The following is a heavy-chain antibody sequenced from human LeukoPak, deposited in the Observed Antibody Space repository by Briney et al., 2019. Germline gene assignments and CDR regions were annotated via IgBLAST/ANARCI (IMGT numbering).Heavy chain of an antibody. J-gene: IGHJ4*02. Sequence: GGSLRLSCAASGFTVSSNYMSWVRQAPGKGLEWVSVIYSGGSTYYADSVKGRLTISRDNSKNTLYLQMNSLRAEDTAVYYCARTPNWNYGPEWGQGTLVTVSS. D-gene: IGHD1-7*01. CDR2: IYSGGST. CDR1: GFTVSSNY. CDR3: ARTPNWNYGPE. V-gene: IGHV3-53*01.